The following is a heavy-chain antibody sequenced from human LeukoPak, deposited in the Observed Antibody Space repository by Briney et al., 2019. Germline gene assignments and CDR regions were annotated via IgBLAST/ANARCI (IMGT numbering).Heavy chain of an antibody. CDR2: TYYRSKWYN. J-gene: IGHJ4*02. CDR3: ARSPSYGDYESFDY. Sequence: SQTLSPTCAISGDSVSSNSAAWNWIRQSPPRGLEWLGRTYYRSKWYNDYAVSVKSRITINPDTSKNQFSLQLNSVTPEDTAVYYCARSPSYGDYESFDYWGQGTLVTVSS. V-gene: IGHV6-1*01. CDR1: GDSVSSNSAA. D-gene: IGHD4-17*01.